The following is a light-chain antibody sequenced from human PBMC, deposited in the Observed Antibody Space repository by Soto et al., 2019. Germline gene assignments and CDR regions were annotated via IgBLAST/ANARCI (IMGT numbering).Light chain of an antibody. CDR1: SSDVGGYDF. CDR2: EVS. CDR3: NSYTSTSARV. V-gene: IGLV2-14*01. Sequence: QSALTQPASVSGSPGQSITISCTGTSSDVGGYDFVSWYQQHPRKAPKLIIYEVSNRPSGVSHRFSGSKSGNTASLTISGLQAEDEADYYCNSYTSTSARVFGGGTKLTVL. J-gene: IGLJ3*02.